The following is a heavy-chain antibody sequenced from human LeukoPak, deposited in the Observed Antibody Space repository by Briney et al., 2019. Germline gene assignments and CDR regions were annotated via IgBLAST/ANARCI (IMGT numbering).Heavy chain of an antibody. J-gene: IGHJ4*02. V-gene: IGHV3-30*04. CDR3: ARDSGGYSYGPFDY. D-gene: IGHD5-18*01. CDR1: GFTFSSYA. CDR2: ISYDGSNK. Sequence: PGGSLRLSCAASGFTFSSYAMHWVRQAPGKGLEWVAVISYDGSNKYYADSVKGRFTISRDNSKNTLYLQMNSLRAEDTAVYYCARDSGGYSYGPFDYWGQGTLVTVSS.